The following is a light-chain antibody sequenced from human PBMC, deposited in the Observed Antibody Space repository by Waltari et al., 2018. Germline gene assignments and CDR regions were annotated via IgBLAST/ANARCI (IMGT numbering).Light chain of an antibody. CDR2: DVT. CDR3: CSYAGP. J-gene: IGLJ2*01. CDR1: SSDVGGYNY. V-gene: IGLV2-11*01. Sequence: QSALTQPRSVSGSPGQSAATPCTGTSSDVGGYNYVSWYQQHPGKAPKLMFYDVTKRPPGVPDRFSGSKSGNTASMTISGLQADDEADYYCCSYAGPFGGGTKLTVL.